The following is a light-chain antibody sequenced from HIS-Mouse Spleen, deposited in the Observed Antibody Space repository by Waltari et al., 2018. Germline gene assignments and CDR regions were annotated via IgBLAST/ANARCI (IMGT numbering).Light chain of an antibody. CDR2: EGS. Sequence: QSALTQPASVSGSPGQSITISCTGTSSDGGSYNLCSWYQQHPGKASKLMIYEGSKRPSGVSNRFSGSKSGNTASLTISGLQAEDEADYYCCSYAGSSTWVFGGGTKLTVL. J-gene: IGLJ3*02. V-gene: IGLV2-23*01. CDR3: CSYAGSSTWV. CDR1: SSDGGSYNL.